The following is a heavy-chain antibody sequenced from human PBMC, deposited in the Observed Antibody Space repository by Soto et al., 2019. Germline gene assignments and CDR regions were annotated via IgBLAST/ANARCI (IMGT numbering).Heavy chain of an antibody. CDR2: ISSSSSTI. J-gene: IGHJ3*02. Sequence: GGSLRLSCAASGFTFSSYSMNWVRQAPGKGLEWVSYISSSSSTIYYADSVKGRFTISRDNAKNSLYLQMNSLRAEDTAVYYCAREFADDSSGYYPDAFEIWGQGTMVTVSS. CDR3: AREFADDSSGYYPDAFEI. D-gene: IGHD3-22*01. CDR1: GFTFSSYS. V-gene: IGHV3-48*01.